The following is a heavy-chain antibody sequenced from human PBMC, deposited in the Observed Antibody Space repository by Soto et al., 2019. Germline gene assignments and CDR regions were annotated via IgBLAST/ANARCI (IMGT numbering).Heavy chain of an antibody. J-gene: IGHJ5*02. Sequence: ASVKVSCKASGYTFTSYDINWVRQATGQGLEWMGWMNPNSGNTGYAQKFQGRVTMTRNTSISTAYMELSSLRSEDTAVYYCARGRAARITIFGVVTPRTNWFDPWGQGXLVTVYS. CDR2: MNPNSGNT. CDR1: GYTFTSYD. D-gene: IGHD3-3*01. V-gene: IGHV1-8*01. CDR3: ARGRAARITIFGVVTPRTNWFDP.